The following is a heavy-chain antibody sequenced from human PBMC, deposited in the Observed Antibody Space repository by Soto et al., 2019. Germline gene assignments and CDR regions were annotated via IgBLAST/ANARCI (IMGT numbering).Heavy chain of an antibody. D-gene: IGHD3-22*01. CDR3: ARINYYDSSGYYPFDY. CDR2: IYYSGST. Sequence: PSETLSLTCTVSGGSISSGGYYWSWIRQHPGKGLEWIGYIYYSGSTYYNPSLKSRVTISVDTSKNQFSLKLSSVTAADTAVYYCARINYYDSSGYYPFDYWGQGTLVT. CDR1: GGSISSGGYY. J-gene: IGHJ4*02. V-gene: IGHV4-31*03.